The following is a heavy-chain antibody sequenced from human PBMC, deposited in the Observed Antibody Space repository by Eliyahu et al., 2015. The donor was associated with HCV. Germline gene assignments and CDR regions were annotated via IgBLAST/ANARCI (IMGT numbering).Heavy chain of an antibody. J-gene: IGHJ4*02. CDR2: ISYDGSNK. V-gene: IGHV3-30*03. CDR1: GFTFSSYG. D-gene: IGHD4-17*01. Sequence: QVQLVESGGGVVQPGRSLRLSCAASGFTFSSYGMHWVRQAPGKGLEWVAVISYDGSNKYYADSVKGRFTISRDNSKNTLYLQMNSLRAEDTAVYYCAREGPYGDYVGAFDYWGQGTLVTVSS. CDR3: AREGPYGDYVGAFDY.